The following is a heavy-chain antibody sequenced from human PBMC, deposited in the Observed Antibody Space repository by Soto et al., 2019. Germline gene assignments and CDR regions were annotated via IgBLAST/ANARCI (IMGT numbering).Heavy chain of an antibody. CDR2: LINDRSEQ. Sequence: QVQLVESGGGVVQPGSSLRLSCAASGFTFGRHGMHWVRQAPGRGLEWVGVLINDRSEQHYGDSVKGRFTISIDNSKNTLFLQMDSLRAEDTAVYYCAIDDDYGDNGIDYWCQGTMVTVSS. CDR1: GFTFGRHG. V-gene: IGHV3-33*05. D-gene: IGHD4-17*01. J-gene: IGHJ4*02. CDR3: AIDDDYGDNGIDY.